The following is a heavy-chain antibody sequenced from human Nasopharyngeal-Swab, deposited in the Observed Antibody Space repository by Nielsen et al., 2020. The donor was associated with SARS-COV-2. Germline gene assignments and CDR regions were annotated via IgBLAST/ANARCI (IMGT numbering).Heavy chain of an antibody. CDR2: INTDGSTT. CDR3: ARVGQPAAFDY. CDR1: GFTFSTYW. V-gene: IGHV3-74*01. Sequence: GGSLRLSCGASGFTFSTYWMHLVRQGPGKGLVLVSRINTDGSTTSYAPSVKGRFIISRDNAKNTLYLQMNSLRAEDTAVYYCARVGQPAAFDYWGQGTLVTVSS. D-gene: IGHD2-2*01. J-gene: IGHJ4*02.